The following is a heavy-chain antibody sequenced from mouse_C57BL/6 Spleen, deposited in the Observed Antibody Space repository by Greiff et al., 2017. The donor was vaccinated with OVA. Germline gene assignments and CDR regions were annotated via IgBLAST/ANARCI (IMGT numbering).Heavy chain of an antibody. CDR3: ASPYYGSSSYAMDY. Sequence: EVKLVESGGGLVKPGGSLKLSCAASGFTFSDYGMHWVRQAPEKGLEWVAYISSGSSTIYYADTVKGRFTISRDNAKNTLFLQMTSLRSADTAMYYCASPYYGSSSYAMDYWGQGTSVTVSS. J-gene: IGHJ4*01. D-gene: IGHD1-1*01. CDR1: GFTFSDYG. CDR2: ISSGSSTI. V-gene: IGHV5-17*01.